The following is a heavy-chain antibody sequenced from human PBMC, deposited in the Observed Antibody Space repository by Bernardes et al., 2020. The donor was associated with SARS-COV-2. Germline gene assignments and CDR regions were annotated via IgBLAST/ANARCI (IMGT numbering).Heavy chain of an antibody. D-gene: IGHD1-26*01. J-gene: IGHJ5*02. Sequence: GGSLRLSCAASGFTVSSNYMSWVRQAPGKGLEWVSVIYSGGSTYYADSVKGRFTISRDNSKNTLYLQMNSLRAEDTAVYYCARDTRGGGATRGDHWFDPWGQGTLVTVSS. CDR3: ARDTRGGGATRGDHWFDP. CDR1: GFTVSSNY. CDR2: IYSGGST. V-gene: IGHV3-66*01.